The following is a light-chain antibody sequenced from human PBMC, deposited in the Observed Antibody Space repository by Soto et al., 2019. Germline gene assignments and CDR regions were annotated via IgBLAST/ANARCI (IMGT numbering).Light chain of an antibody. CDR3: SSYASSSPDV. J-gene: IGLJ1*01. Sequence: QSALTQPASVSGSPGQSITISCTGTGSDVGGYNYVSWYQQHPGKAPKLTVYEVSNRPSGVSNRFSGSKSGNTASLTISGLQAEDEADYYCSSYASSSPDVFGTGTKVTVL. V-gene: IGLV2-14*01. CDR2: EVS. CDR1: GSDVGGYNY.